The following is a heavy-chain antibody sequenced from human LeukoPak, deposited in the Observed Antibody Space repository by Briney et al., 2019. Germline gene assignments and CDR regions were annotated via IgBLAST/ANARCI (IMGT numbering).Heavy chain of an antibody. CDR3: ASTRPGYSSGWYRGSWFDP. J-gene: IGHJ5*02. D-gene: IGHD6-19*01. Sequence: PSETLSLTCAVYGGSFSGYYWSWIRQPPGKGLEWIGEINHSGSTNYNPSLKSRVTISVDTSKNQFSLKLSSVTAADTAVYYCASTRPGYSSGWYRGSWFDPWGQGTLVTVSS. CDR1: GGSFSGYY. V-gene: IGHV4-34*01. CDR2: INHSGST.